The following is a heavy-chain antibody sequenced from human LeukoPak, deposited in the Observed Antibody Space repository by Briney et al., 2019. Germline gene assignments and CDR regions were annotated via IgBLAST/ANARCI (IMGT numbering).Heavy chain of an antibody. CDR3: ARPPNLYCSGGSCYFDY. CDR1: GFTFSSYW. Sequence: GGSLRLSCAASGFTFSSYWMSWVRQAPGKGLEWVANIKQDGGEKYYVDSVKGRFTISRDNAKNSLYLQMNSLRAEDTAVYYCARPPNLYCSGGSCYFDYWGQGTLVTVSS. CDR2: IKQDGGEK. J-gene: IGHJ4*02. D-gene: IGHD2-15*01. V-gene: IGHV3-7*01.